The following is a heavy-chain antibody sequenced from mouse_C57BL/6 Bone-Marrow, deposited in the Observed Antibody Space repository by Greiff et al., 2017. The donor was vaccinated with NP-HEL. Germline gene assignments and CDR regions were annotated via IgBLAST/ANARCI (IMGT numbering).Heavy chain of an antibody. CDR1: GFTFSSYA. J-gene: IGHJ3*01. Sequence: EVKLVESGGGLVKPGGSLKLSCAASGFTFSSYAMSWVRQTPEKRLEWVATISDGGSYTYYPDNVKGRFTISRDNAKSNLYLQMSHLKSEDTAMYYCARKSSGYAYWGQGTLVTVSA. D-gene: IGHD3-2*02. CDR2: ISDGGSYT. V-gene: IGHV5-4*03. CDR3: ARKSSGYAY.